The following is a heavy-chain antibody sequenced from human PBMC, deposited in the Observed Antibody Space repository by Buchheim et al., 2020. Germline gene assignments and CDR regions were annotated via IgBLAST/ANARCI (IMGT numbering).Heavy chain of an antibody. CDR1: GGSITGSY. CDR2: VSASGDS. CDR3: ARDCGGDCYGHYYGLDV. D-gene: IGHD2-21*02. V-gene: IGHV4-59*12. Sequence: QVQLQESGPGLVKPSETLSLTCNVSGGSITGSYWSWIRQPPGKGLEWIGYVSASGDSLYNPSLESRVTMSVEKSQNPFSLKLRSATAADTASYYCARDCGGDCYGHYYGLDVWGQGTT. J-gene: IGHJ6*02.